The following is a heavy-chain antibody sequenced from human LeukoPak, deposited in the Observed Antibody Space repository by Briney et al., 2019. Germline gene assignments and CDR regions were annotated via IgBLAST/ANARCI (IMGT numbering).Heavy chain of an antibody. CDR2: IIPVYGTA. Sequence: ASVKVSCKASGGTFSSYAINWVRQAPGQGLEWMGGIIPVYGTATYAQNFQGRVAITADESTTTAYMELSSLRSEDTAVYYCASDGRVFEYYYDSRDYFTFFDYWGQGTLVTVSS. CDR1: GGTFSSYA. J-gene: IGHJ4*02. V-gene: IGHV1-69*01. CDR3: ASDGRVFEYYYDSRDYFTFFDY. D-gene: IGHD3-22*01.